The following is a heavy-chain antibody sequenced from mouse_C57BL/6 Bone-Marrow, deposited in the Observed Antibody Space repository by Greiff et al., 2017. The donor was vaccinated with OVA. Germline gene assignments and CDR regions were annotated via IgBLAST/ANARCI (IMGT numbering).Heavy chain of an antibody. CDR2: IDPSDSYT. CDR1: GYTFTSYW. D-gene: IGHD3-2*02. V-gene: IGHV1-69*01. CDR3: QTAQATAY. J-gene: IGHJ3*01. Sequence: QVQLQQPGAELVMPGASVKLSCKASGYTFTSYWMHWVKQRPGQGLEWIGEIDPSDSYTNYNQKFKGKSTLTVDKSSSTAYMQLSSLTSEDSAVYYCQTAQATAYWGQGTLVTVSA.